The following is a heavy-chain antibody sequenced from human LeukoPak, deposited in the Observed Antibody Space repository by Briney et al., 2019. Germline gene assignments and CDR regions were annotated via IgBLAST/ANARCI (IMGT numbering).Heavy chain of an antibody. CDR3: ARSRDGYNLKPYYFDY. D-gene: IGHD5-24*01. J-gene: IGHJ4*02. CDR1: GGSISSYY. Sequence: PSETLSLTCTLSGGSISSYYWSWIRQPPGKGLEWIGHIYYSGSTNYNPSLKSRVTISIDTSKNQFSLKLSSVTAADTAVYYCARSRDGYNLKPYYFDYWGQGTLVTVSS. CDR2: IYYSGST. V-gene: IGHV4-59*01.